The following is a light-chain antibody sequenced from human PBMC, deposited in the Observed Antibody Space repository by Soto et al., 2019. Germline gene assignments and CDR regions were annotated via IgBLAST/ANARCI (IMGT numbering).Light chain of an antibody. Sequence: EIVLTQSPGTLSLSPGEGATLSCRASQSVSSNNLAWYQQKPGRAPRLLIYGAFNRASDIPHRFSGSGSGTDFTLTISRLEPEDFAVYYCQQYGGSSWTFGQGTKVEIK. CDR1: QSVSSNN. CDR2: GAF. J-gene: IGKJ1*01. CDR3: QQYGGSSWT. V-gene: IGKV3-20*01.